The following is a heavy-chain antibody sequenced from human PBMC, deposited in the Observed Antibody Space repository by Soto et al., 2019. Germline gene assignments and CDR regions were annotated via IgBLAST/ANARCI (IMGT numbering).Heavy chain of an antibody. J-gene: IGHJ4*02. CDR2: IYSSGST. D-gene: IGHD3-22*01. Sequence: QVQLQESGPGLVKPSQTLSLICTVSGGSISSGGYYWSWIRQHPGKGLEWIGYIYSSGSTYYNPSLKSRLTLSVDTSENHFSLNLSSMTAADTAVYYCARDGDGSGYFLDFWGQGTLVTVSS. CDR1: GGSISSGGYY. V-gene: IGHV4-31*03. CDR3: ARDGDGSGYFLDF.